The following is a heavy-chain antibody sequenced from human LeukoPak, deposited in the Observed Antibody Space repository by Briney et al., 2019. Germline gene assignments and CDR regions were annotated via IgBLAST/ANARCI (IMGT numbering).Heavy chain of an antibody. CDR3: ARLASGYSSSWYHIDY. Sequence: GESLKISCKASGYTFTSYWIGWVRQMPGKGLEWMGIVYPGDSDTRYSPSFQGQVTISADKSISTAYLQWSSLKASDTAMYYCARLASGYSSSWYHIDYWGQGTLVTVSS. J-gene: IGHJ4*02. CDR1: GYTFTSYW. V-gene: IGHV5-51*01. CDR2: VYPGDSDT. D-gene: IGHD6-13*01.